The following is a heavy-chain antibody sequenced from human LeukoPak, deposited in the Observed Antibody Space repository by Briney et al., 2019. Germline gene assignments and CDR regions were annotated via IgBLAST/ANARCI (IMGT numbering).Heavy chain of an antibody. J-gene: IGHJ4*02. CDR1: GISFRSYG. V-gene: IGHV3-30*02. Sequence: GGSLRLSCAASGISFRSYGMHWVRQAPGKGLGWVTFIWYDVSNKYYAESVKGRFTISRDNSRNTVFLQMNSLRAEDTAIYYCATDISTHYFGSWGQGTLVTVSS. D-gene: IGHD3-9*01. CDR2: IWYDVSNK. CDR3: ATDISTHYFGS.